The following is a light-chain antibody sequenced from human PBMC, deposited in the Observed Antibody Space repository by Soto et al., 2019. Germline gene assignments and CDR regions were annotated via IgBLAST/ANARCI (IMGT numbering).Light chain of an antibody. CDR2: STN. Sequence: QTVVTQEPSFSVSPGGTVTLTCGLSSGSVSTSYYPSWYQQTPGQAPRTLIYSTNTRSSGVPDRFSGSILGNKAALTITGAQADDESDYYCVHYMGGGIWVFGGGTKLTVL. CDR1: SGSVSTSYY. J-gene: IGLJ3*02. CDR3: VHYMGGGIWV. V-gene: IGLV8-61*01.